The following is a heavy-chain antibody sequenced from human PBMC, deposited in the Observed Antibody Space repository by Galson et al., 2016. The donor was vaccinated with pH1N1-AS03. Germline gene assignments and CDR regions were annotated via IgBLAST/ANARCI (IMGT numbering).Heavy chain of an antibody. J-gene: IGHJ4*02. D-gene: IGHD2-21*01. CDR3: AIDPRLLWD. V-gene: IGHV3-23*01. Sequence: SLRLSCAASGFTSSSFAMTWVRQAPGKGLEWVSDIIKSGGSTNYADSVKGRFTISRDNSKNTLFLQMDSLRVEDTAVYYCAIDPRLLWDWGQGTLVTVS. CDR1: GFTSSSFA. CDR2: IIKSGGST.